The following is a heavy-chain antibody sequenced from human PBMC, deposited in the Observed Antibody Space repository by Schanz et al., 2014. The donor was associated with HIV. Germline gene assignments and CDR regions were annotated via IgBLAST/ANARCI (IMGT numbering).Heavy chain of an antibody. CDR3: AKSLPIETATITYFDY. Sequence: QVQLVESGGGVVQPGRSLRLSCAASGFTFSNYAIHWARQAPGKGLEWVAVISHDGYNKYYADSVKGRFTISRDNSKNTLYLHMNNLRAEDTAVYYCAKSLPIETATITYFDYWGQGTLVTVSS. D-gene: IGHD1-20*01. CDR1: GFTFSNYA. V-gene: IGHV3-30-3*02. J-gene: IGHJ4*02. CDR2: ISHDGYNK.